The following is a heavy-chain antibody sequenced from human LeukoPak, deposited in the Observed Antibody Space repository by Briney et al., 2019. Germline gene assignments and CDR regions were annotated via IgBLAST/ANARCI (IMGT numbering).Heavy chain of an antibody. CDR1: GFTFHKYG. CDR2: IWYDGGNK. J-gene: IGHJ4*02. Sequence: GGSLRLSCAASGFTFHKYGMHWVRQAPGKGLEWVAVIWYDGGNKYYADSVKGRFTISRDNSKNMVYLQMNSLRAEDTALYYCARDIRSSWYDYWGQGTLVTVSS. CDR3: ARDIRSSWYDY. D-gene: IGHD6-13*01. V-gene: IGHV3-33*01.